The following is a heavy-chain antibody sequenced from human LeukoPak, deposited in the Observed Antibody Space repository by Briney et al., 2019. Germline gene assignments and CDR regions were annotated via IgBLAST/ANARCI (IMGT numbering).Heavy chain of an antibody. D-gene: IGHD5/OR15-5a*01. V-gene: IGHV1-2*02. CDR3: ARGRSGNSVGPGGCFDL. Sequence: APVKVSCKTSGDTFSGSYVHWLRQAPGQGLEWMGWINPNTGGTTYAQRFHGRVTMTRDSSISTAYMELSTLRSDDTAVYSCARGRSGNSVGPGGCFDLWGQGTLVTVSS. CDR2: INPNTGGT. J-gene: IGHJ4*02. CDR1: GDTFSGSY.